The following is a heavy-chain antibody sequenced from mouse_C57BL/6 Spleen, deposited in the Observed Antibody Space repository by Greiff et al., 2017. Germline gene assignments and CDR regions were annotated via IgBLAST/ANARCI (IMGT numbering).Heavy chain of an antibody. V-gene: IGHV2-9-1*01. D-gene: IGHD1-3*01. CDR3: ARNKAGCYAMDY. J-gene: IGHJ4*01. Sequence: VHLVESGPGLVAPSQCLYLTCTVSGFSFTSYAISWVRQPPGKGLEWLGVIWTGGGTNYNSARKSRLSISKANSKSHVFLKMISLQTDDTARYYCARNKAGCYAMDYWGQGTSVTVSS. CDR1: GFSFTSYA. CDR2: IWTGGGT.